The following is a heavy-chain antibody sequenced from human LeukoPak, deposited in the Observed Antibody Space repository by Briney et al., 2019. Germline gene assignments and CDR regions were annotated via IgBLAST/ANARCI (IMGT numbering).Heavy chain of an antibody. J-gene: IGHJ4*02. V-gene: IGHV1-69*06. Sequence: GASVKVSCKASGGTFSSYAISWVRQAPGQGLEWMGGIIPIFGTANYAQKFQGRVTITADKSTNTAYMELSSLRSEDTAVYYCAQWDYGDYYYFDYWGQGTLVTVSS. CDR1: GGTFSSYA. CDR3: AQWDYGDYYYFDY. CDR2: IIPIFGTA. D-gene: IGHD4-17*01.